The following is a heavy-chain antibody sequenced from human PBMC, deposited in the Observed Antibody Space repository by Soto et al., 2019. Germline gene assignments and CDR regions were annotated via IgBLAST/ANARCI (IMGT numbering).Heavy chain of an antibody. CDR3: ARDYGDQDPYFDY. V-gene: IGHV4-59*01. CDR2: IYYSGST. CDR1: GGSISSYY. Sequence: PSETLSLTCTVSGGSISSYYWSWIRQPPGKGLEWIGYIYYSGSTNYNPSLKSRVTISVDTSKNQFSLKLSSVTAADTAVYYRARDYGDQDPYFDYWGQGTLVTVSS. J-gene: IGHJ4*02. D-gene: IGHD4-17*01.